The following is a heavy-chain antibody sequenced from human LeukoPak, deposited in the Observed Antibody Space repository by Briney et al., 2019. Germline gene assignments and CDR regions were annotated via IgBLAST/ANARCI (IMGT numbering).Heavy chain of an antibody. CDR3: ARDRYCSNGVCSGEFDY. V-gene: IGHV1-3*03. Sequence: ASVKVSCKASGYTFTSYAMHWVRQAPGQRLEWMGWINAGNGNTKYSQEFQGRVTITRDTSASTAYMELSSLRSEDMAVYYCARDRYCSNGVCSGEFDYWGQGTLVTVSS. D-gene: IGHD2-8*01. J-gene: IGHJ4*02. CDR1: GYTFTSYA. CDR2: INAGNGNT.